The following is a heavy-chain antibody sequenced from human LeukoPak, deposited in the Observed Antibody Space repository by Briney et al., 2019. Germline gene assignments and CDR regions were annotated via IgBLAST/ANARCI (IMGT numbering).Heavy chain of an antibody. J-gene: IGHJ4*02. Sequence: SVKVSCKASGGTFSSYAISWVRQAPGQGLEWMGGIIPIFSTADYAQKFQGRVTITTDESTSTAYMELSSLRSEDTAVYYCARSSDTAMVTYGNFDYWGQGTLVTVSS. D-gene: IGHD5-18*01. CDR2: IIPIFSTA. V-gene: IGHV1-69*05. CDR3: ARSSDTAMVTYGNFDY. CDR1: GGTFSSYA.